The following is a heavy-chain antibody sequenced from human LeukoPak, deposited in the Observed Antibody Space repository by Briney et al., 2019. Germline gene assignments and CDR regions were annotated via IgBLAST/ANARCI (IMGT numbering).Heavy chain of an antibody. Sequence: GGSLRLSCAASGFTVSSTYMSWVRQAPGKGLEWVSIIYSAGSTYYADSVKGRFTISRDNSKNTLYLQMDSLRAEDTAVYYCAKGHCTNGICWLDWGQGTLVTVSS. D-gene: IGHD2-8*01. CDR2: IYSAGST. CDR1: GFTVSSTY. CDR3: AKGHCTNGICWLD. V-gene: IGHV3-53*01. J-gene: IGHJ4*02.